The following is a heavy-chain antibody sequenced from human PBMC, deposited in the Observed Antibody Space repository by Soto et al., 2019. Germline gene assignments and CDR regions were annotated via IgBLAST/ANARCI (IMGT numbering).Heavy chain of an antibody. Sequence: GGSLRLSCAASGFTFSSYAMSWVRQAPGKGLEWVSAISGSGGSTYYADSVDGRFTISRDNSKNTLYLQMNSLRAEDTAVYYCAQDRIVATRLFHYWGQGTMVTVSS. CDR1: GFTFSSYA. V-gene: IGHV3-23*01. CDR3: AQDRIVATRLFHY. J-gene: IGHJ4*02. CDR2: ISGSGGST. D-gene: IGHD5-12*01.